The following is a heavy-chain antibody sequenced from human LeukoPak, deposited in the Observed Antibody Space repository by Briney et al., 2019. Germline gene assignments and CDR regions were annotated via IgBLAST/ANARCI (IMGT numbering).Heavy chain of an antibody. CDR2: INQDGSEK. J-gene: IGHJ4*02. V-gene: IGHV3-7*01. Sequence: PGGSLRLSCAASGVTFSNYWMSWVRQAPGKGLGGGANINQDGSEKYYVDSAKGRFTISRDNAKNALYLQMNRLRAEDTAVYSCAAVGATTTSVRYWGQGTLVTVSS. D-gene: IGHD1-26*01. CDR3: AAVGATTTSVRY. CDR1: GVTFSNYW.